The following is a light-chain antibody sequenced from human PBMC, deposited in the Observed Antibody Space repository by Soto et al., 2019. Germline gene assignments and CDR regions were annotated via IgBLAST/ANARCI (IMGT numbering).Light chain of an antibody. CDR3: QQYRSWPRT. J-gene: IGKJ1*01. Sequence: EIVMTQSPATLSVSPVEIANLYFRASQSVGSDLAWYQQKPGQAPRLLIYGASTRATDMPGRFSCRGAGAEFTLTISSLQSEDFAVYYCQQYRSWPRTCGQGTKGDIK. V-gene: IGKV3-15*01. CDR2: GAS. CDR1: QSVGSD.